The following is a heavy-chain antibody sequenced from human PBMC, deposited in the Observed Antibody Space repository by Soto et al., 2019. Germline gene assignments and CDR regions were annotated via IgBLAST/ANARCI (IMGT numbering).Heavy chain of an antibody. Sequence: GALRVSCAASGFTFSSYGMHWVRQAPGKGLEWVAVIWYDGSNKYYADSVKGRFTISRDNSKNTLYLQMNSLRAEDTAVYYCARGATEYYDFWSGYYAFDYWGQGTLVTVSS. CDR2: IWYDGSNK. J-gene: IGHJ4*02. D-gene: IGHD3-3*01. V-gene: IGHV3-33*01. CDR1: GFTFSSYG. CDR3: ARGATEYYDFWSGYYAFDY.